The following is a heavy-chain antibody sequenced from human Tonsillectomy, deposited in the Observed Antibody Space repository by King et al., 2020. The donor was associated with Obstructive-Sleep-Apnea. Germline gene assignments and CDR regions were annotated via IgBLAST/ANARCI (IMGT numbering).Heavy chain of an antibody. Sequence: VQLVESGGGLVQPGGSLKLSCWVSGFTFSRYCMNWGRQAPGKGLEWVSYISSSSGTIYYADSLKGRFTTSRDNAKNLLYLHMNGLRAEDTAVYYCAREAIYTAGYDFWGQGTLVTVSS. V-gene: IGHV3-48*01. D-gene: IGHD3-9*01. CDR2: ISSSSGTI. CDR3: AREAIYTAGYDF. CDR1: GFTFSRYC. J-gene: IGHJ4*02.